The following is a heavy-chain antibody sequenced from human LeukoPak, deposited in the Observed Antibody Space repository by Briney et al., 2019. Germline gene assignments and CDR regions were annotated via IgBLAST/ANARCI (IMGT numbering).Heavy chain of an antibody. CDR3: AKAYYYGSGSYYVAFDC. V-gene: IGHV3-23*01. CDR2: LSGRGDNT. Sequence: PGGSLRLSCAASGFTFSNYAMTWVRQAPGEGLEWVSSLSGRGDNTFYADSVKGRFTISRDNSENTLHLQMNNLRAEDTAVYYCAKAYYYGSGSYYVAFDCWGQGTLVTVSS. J-gene: IGHJ4*02. CDR1: GFTFSNYA. D-gene: IGHD3-10*01.